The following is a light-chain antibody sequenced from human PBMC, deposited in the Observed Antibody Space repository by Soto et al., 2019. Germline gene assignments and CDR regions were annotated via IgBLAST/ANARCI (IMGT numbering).Light chain of an antibody. J-gene: IGKJ3*01. V-gene: IGKV3-20*01. CDR1: QSVSSH. Sequence: EIVLTQSPATLSLSPGERATVSCRASQSVSSHLAWYQQKPGQAPRLLIYSASSRATGIPERFSGSGSGTHFTLTISRLEPEDFAVYYCQQYGIVFGPGTKVDIK. CDR2: SAS. CDR3: QQYGIV.